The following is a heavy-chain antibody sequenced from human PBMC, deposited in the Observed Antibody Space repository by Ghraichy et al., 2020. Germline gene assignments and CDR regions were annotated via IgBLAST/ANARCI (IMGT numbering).Heavy chain of an antibody. CDR1: GFTFSSYG. CDR2: IRYDGSNK. CDR3: ANLGIAVAGRGL. V-gene: IGHV3-30*02. Sequence: GGSLRLSCAASGFTFSSYGMHWVRQAPGKGLEWVAFIRYDGSNKYYADSVKGRFTISRDNSKNTLYLQMNSLRAEDTAVYYCANLGIAVAGRGLWGQGTLVTVSS. J-gene: IGHJ4*02. D-gene: IGHD6-19*01.